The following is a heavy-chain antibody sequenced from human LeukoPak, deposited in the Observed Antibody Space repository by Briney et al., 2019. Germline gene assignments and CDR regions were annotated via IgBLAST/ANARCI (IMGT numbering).Heavy chain of an antibody. V-gene: IGHV1-2*02. CDR2: VNLNSGVT. CDR3: ARGLGDGSGSYLFDY. J-gene: IGHJ4*02. D-gene: IGHD3-10*01. Sequence: ASVKVSCKASGYTFTDYYMYWVRQAPGQGPEWMGWVNLNSGVTQYVQKFQGRVTMTRDTSISTAYMELSRLRSDDTAVYYCARGLGDGSGSYLFDYWGQGTLVTVSS. CDR1: GYTFTDYY.